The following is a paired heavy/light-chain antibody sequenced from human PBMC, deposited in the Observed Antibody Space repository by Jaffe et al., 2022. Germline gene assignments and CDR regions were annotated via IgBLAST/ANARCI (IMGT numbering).Light chain of an antibody. CDR3: QQYGSSPGSYT. J-gene: IGKJ2*01. CDR2: GAS. CDR1: QSVSSSY. V-gene: IGKV3-20*01. Sequence: EIVLTQSPGTLSLSPGERATLSCRASQSVSSSYLAWYQQKPGQAPRLLIYGASSRATGIPDRFSGSGSGTDFTLTISRLEPEDFAVYYCQQYGSSPGSYTFGQGTKLEIK.
Heavy chain of an antibody. CDR2: IYYSGST. V-gene: IGHV4-39*01. CDR3: ARRRALGRSSYNYLTTSQDYYYMDV. Sequence: QLQLQESGPGLVKPSETLSLTCTVSGGSISSSSYYWGWIRQPPGKGLEWIGSIYYSGSTYYNPSLKSRVTISVDTSKNQFSLKLSSVTAADTAVYYCARRRALGRSSYNYLTTSQDYYYMDVWGKGTTVTVSS. CDR1: GGSISSSSYY. J-gene: IGHJ6*03. D-gene: IGHD1-20*01.